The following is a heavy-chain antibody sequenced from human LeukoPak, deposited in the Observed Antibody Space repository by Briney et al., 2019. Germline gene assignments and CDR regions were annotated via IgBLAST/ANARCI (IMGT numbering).Heavy chain of an antibody. V-gene: IGHV3-23*01. Sequence: PGGSLRLSCAASKFTFSSYAVSWVRQAPGKGLEWVSAISGSGRSTYYADSVKGRFTISRDNSKNTLYLQMNSLRAEDTAVYYCAKEFYYGSGSYYPTFDYWGQGTLVTVSS. J-gene: IGHJ4*02. CDR1: KFTFSSYA. CDR3: AKEFYYGSGSYYPTFDY. D-gene: IGHD3-10*01. CDR2: ISGSGRST.